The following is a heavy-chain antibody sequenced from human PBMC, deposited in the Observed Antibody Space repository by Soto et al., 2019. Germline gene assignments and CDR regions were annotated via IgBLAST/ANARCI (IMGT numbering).Heavy chain of an antibody. CDR1: GFTFSSYA. J-gene: IGHJ4*02. V-gene: IGHV3-23*01. Sequence: GGSLRLSCAASGFTFSSYAMSWVRQAPGKGLEWVSAISGSGGSTYYADSVKGRFTISRDNSKNTLYLQMNSLRAEDTAVYYCAKAFRGVGATTRAPFDYWGQGTLVTVSS. D-gene: IGHD1-26*01. CDR3: AKAFRGVGATTRAPFDY. CDR2: ISGSGGST.